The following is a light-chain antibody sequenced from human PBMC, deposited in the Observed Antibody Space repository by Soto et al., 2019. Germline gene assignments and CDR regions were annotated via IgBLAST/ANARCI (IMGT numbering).Light chain of an antibody. CDR2: DTS. CDR1: TGAVTSGHY. V-gene: IGLV7-46*01. J-gene: IGLJ2*01. Sequence: QAVVTQEPSLTVSPGGTVTPTCGSSTGAVTSGHYPHWFQQKPGHAPRSLIYDTSNKQSWTPVRFSGSLLGGKAALTLSGAQPEDEADYYCLLSYSGARPVVFGGGTKLTVL. CDR3: LLSYSGARPVV.